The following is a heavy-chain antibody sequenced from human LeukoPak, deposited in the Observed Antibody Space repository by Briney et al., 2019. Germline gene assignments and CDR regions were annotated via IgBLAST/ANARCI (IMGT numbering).Heavy chain of an antibody. Sequence: SETLSLTCAVYGGSLSDYYWSWIRQPPGKGLEWIGEINHSGSTKYNPSLKSRVTISGDTSKNQFSLSLDSVTAADTAVYYCARGLASGYPPIPFDYWGQGTLVTVSS. D-gene: IGHD3-3*01. J-gene: IGHJ4*02. V-gene: IGHV4-34*01. CDR3: ARGLASGYPPIPFDY. CDR1: GGSLSDYY. CDR2: INHSGST.